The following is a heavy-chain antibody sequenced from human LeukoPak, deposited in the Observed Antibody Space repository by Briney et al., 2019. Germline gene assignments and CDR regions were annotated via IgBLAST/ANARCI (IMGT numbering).Heavy chain of an antibody. D-gene: IGHD3-9*01. Sequence: SETLSLTCTVSGASISTYYWSWIRQTAGKGLEWIGHIYSSGSTSYNPSLKSRITISVDTSKNQFSLKLSSVTAADTAVYYCASAVGNKWYFGKYYMDVWGKGTTVTISS. V-gene: IGHV4-4*08. CDR2: IYSSGST. CDR1: GASISTYY. J-gene: IGHJ6*03. CDR3: ASAVGNKWYFGKYYMDV.